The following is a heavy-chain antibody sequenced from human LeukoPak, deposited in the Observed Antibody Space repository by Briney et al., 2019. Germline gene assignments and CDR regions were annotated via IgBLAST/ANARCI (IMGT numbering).Heavy chain of an antibody. V-gene: IGHV3-30*02. J-gene: IGHJ4*02. CDR1: GFTFNAFG. D-gene: IGHD1-26*01. Sequence: GGSLRLSCVASGFTFNAFGMHWVHQAPGKGLEWVAFIRYDGNDKYYSGSVEGRFTISRDNPKNTLYLQMNSLRVEDTSFYYCVKRGATVRRTYFFDSWGQGALVTVSS. CDR3: VKRGATVRRTYFFDS. CDR2: IRYDGNDK.